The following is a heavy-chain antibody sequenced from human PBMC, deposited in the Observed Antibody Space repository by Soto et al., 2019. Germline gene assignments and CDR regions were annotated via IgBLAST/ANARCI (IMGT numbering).Heavy chain of an antibody. D-gene: IGHD5-18*01. Sequence: QVQLVESGGGVVQPGRSLRLSCAASGFTFSSYAMHWVRQAPGKGLEWVAVISYDGSNKYYADSVKGRFTISRDNSKNTLYLQMNSLRAEDTAVYYCARDHEYSYGYRGQGTLVTVSS. V-gene: IGHV3-30-3*01. CDR1: GFTFSSYA. CDR2: ISYDGSNK. J-gene: IGHJ4*02. CDR3: ARDHEYSYGY.